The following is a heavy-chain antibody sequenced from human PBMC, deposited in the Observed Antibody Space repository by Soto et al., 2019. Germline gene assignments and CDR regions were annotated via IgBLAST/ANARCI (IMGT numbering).Heavy chain of an antibody. Sequence: QVRLMQSEGEMKQPGASVKVSCKASGYSFTTYGFCWVRQVPGQGLEWMGYISPSSGYTTYAPNLQDRVIMTTDSSTTTVYMELRSLRSDDTAVYYCAREMWTRSGPQNFFDYWGQGAPVTVSS. CDR3: AREMWTRSGPQNFFDY. CDR1: GYSFTTYG. V-gene: IGHV1-18*01. D-gene: IGHD6-25*01. CDR2: ISPSSGYT. J-gene: IGHJ4*02.